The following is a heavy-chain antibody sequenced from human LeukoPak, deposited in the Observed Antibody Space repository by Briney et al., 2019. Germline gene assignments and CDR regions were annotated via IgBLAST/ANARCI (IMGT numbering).Heavy chain of an antibody. Sequence: ASVKVSCKASGYTFTSYDINWVRQATGQGLEWMGWMNPNSGNTGYAQKFRGRVTMTRNTSISTAYMELSSLRSEDTAVYYCARGTTIFGLGNWFDPWGQGTLVTVSS. CDR1: GYTFTSYD. D-gene: IGHD3-3*01. CDR2: MNPNSGNT. J-gene: IGHJ5*02. V-gene: IGHV1-8*01. CDR3: ARGTTIFGLGNWFDP.